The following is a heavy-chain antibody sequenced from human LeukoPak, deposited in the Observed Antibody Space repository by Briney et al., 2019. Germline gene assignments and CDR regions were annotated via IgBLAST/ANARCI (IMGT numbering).Heavy chain of an antibody. D-gene: IGHD4-17*01. CDR1: GGTFSSYA. CDR3: ASRPRWERSYGDYDTPYGMDV. V-gene: IGHV1-69*13. Sequence: ASVKVSCKASGGTFSSYAISWVRQAPGQGLEWMGGIIPIFGTANYAQKFQGRVTITADESTSTAYMELSSLRSEDTAVYYCASRPRWERSYGDYDTPYGMDVWGQGTTVTVSS. CDR2: IIPIFGTA. J-gene: IGHJ6*02.